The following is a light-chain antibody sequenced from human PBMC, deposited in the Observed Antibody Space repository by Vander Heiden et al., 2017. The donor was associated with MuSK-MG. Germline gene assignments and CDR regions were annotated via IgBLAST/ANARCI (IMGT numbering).Light chain of an antibody. V-gene: IGLV2-14*01. CDR2: DVT. CDR1: SGDVGGYNY. J-gene: IGLJ1*01. CDR3: SSYTSSNTLV. Sequence: QSALTQPASVSGSPGKSITSSCTGTSGDVGGYNYVSWYQQFPGNAPKLMIYDVTNRPSGVSNRFSGSKSVNTASLTISGLQAEDEADYYCSSYTSSNTLVFGTGTKLTVL.